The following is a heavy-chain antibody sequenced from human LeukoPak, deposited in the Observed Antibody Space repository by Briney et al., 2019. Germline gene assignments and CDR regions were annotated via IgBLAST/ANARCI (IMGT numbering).Heavy chain of an antibody. V-gene: IGHV1-8*02. CDR3: ATGGWKVEPHYFDY. CDR1: GYTFTSYD. Sequence: GASVKVSCKASGYTFTSYDINWVRQATGQGLEWMGWMNPKNGRTGYAPKFQGRVTMTEDTSTDTAYMELSGLRSEDTAVYYCATGGWKVEPHYFDYWGQGTLVTVSS. CDR2: MNPKNGRT. J-gene: IGHJ4*02. D-gene: IGHD1-1*01.